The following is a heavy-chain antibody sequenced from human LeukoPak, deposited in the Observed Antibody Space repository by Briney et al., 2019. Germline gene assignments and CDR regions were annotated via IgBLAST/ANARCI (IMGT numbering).Heavy chain of an antibody. CDR3: ARRYGGYSNFDY. D-gene: IGHD5-12*01. CDR1: GGSFSSFY. CDR2: AYDSGST. V-gene: IGHV4-59*08. Sequence: PSETLSLTCTVSGGSFSSFYWSWIRQPPGKGLEWIGYAYDSGSTNYNPSLTSRVTISVDTSKNQFSLKLSSVTAADTAVYYCARRYGGYSNFDYWGQSTLVTVSS. J-gene: IGHJ4*02.